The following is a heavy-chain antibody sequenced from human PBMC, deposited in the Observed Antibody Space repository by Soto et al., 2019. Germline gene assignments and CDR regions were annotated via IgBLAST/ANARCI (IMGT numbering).Heavy chain of an antibody. Sequence: EVQLVESGGGLVQPGRSLRLSCTASGFTFGDYAMSWFRQAPGKGLEWVGFIRSKAYGGTTEYAASVKGRFTISRDDSKSIAYLQMNSLKTEDTAVYYCTREATYYDFWSGYYSWGLAEGWFDPWGQGTLVTVSS. D-gene: IGHD3-3*01. V-gene: IGHV3-49*03. J-gene: IGHJ5*02. CDR3: TREATYYDFWSGYYSWGLAEGWFDP. CDR2: IRSKAYGGTT. CDR1: GFTFGDYA.